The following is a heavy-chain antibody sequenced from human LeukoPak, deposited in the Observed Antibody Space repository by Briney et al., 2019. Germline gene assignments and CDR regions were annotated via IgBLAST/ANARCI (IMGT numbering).Heavy chain of an antibody. D-gene: IGHD6-13*01. CDR3: AKFLVAAAGTLNWFDP. V-gene: IGHV3-30*04. Sequence: GGSLRLSCAASGFTFSSYAMHWVRQAPGKGLEWVAVISYDGSNKYYADSVKGRFTISRDNSKNTLYLQMNSLRAEDTAVYYCAKFLVAAAGTLNWFDPWGQETLVTVSS. CDR1: GFTFSSYA. CDR2: ISYDGSNK. J-gene: IGHJ5*02.